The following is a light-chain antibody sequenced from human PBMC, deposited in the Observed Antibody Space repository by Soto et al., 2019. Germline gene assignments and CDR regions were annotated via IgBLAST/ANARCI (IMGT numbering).Light chain of an antibody. CDR3: QQYNSYPWT. CDR2: DAS. CDR1: QSISSW. V-gene: IGKV1-5*01. Sequence: DIQMTQSPSTLSASVGDRVTITCRASQSISSWLAWYQQKPGKAPKLLIYDASSLESGVPSRFSGSGSGTEFTLTSSSLQPDDFATYYCQQYNSYPWTFGQGTKGEI. J-gene: IGKJ1*01.